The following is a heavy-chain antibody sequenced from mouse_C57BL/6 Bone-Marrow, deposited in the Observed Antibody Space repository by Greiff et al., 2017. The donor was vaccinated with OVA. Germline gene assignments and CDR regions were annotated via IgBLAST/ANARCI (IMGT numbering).Heavy chain of an antibody. V-gene: IGHV1-76*01. J-gene: IGHJ3*01. Sequence: QVQLKESGAELVRPGASVKLSCKASGYTFTDYYINWVKQRPGQGLEWIARIYPGSGNTYYNEKFKGKATLTAEKSSSTAYMQLSSLTSEDSAVYVCARDSPHYDYACAYWGQGTLVTVSA. CDR3: ARDSPHYDYACAY. D-gene: IGHD2-4*01. CDR2: IYPGSGNT. CDR1: GYTFTDYY.